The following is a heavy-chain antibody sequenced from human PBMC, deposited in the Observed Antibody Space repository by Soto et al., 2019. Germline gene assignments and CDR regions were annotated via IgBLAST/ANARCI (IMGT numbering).Heavy chain of an antibody. V-gene: IGHV4-30-4*01. D-gene: IGHD1-7*01. CDR1: SASISNGDYY. Sequence: SETLSLTCSVSSASISNGDYYWSWIRQPPGKGLEWIGYIYHSGSTYYNPSLKRRVTISVDTSKNQFSLELNSVTAADTAVYYCATSWNCAHNYWGQGTLGTVSS. J-gene: IGHJ4*02. CDR3: ATSWNCAHNY. CDR2: IYHSGST.